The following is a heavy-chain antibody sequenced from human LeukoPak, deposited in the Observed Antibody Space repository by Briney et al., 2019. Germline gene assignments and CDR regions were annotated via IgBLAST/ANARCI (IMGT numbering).Heavy chain of an antibody. Sequence: PGGSLRLSCAASGFTFSSYGMHWVRQAPGKGLEWVAFIRYDGSNKYYAYSVKGRFTISRDNSKNTLYLQMNCLRAEDTAVYYCAKDLGSSWYFDAFDIWGQGTMVTVSS. CDR1: GFTFSSYG. CDR2: IRYDGSNK. V-gene: IGHV3-30*02. J-gene: IGHJ3*02. CDR3: AKDLGSSWYFDAFDI. D-gene: IGHD6-13*01.